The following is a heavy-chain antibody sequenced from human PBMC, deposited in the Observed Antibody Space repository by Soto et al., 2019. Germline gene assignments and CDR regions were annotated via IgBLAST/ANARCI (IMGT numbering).Heavy chain of an antibody. Sequence: QVQLVESGGGVVQPGRSLRLSCAASGFNFSSYVMHWVRQAPGKGLEWVAVIWYDGGSKYYADSVKGRFTISRNNSKNTLYLQMNSLRAEDTAVYYCERAGQWLPRDGLRSSYYFDYWGQGTLVTVSS. V-gene: IGHV3-33*01. J-gene: IGHJ4*02. CDR2: IWYDGGSK. CDR3: ERAGQWLPRDGLRSSYYFDY. D-gene: IGHD6-19*01. CDR1: GFNFSSYV.